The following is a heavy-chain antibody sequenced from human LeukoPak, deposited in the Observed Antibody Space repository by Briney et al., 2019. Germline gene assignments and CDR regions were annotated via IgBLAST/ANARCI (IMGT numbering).Heavy chain of an antibody. CDR2: MYYSGST. V-gene: IGHV4-39*07. Sequence: SSETLSLTCTVSGGSISSSSHYWGWIRQPPGKGLEWIGSMYYSGSTYYNPSLKSRVTISVDTSKNQFSLKLSSVTAADTAVYYCARVGGVTMIVVLIGDGFDIWGQGTMVTVSS. D-gene: IGHD3-22*01. CDR1: GGSISSSSHY. CDR3: ARVGGVTMIVVLIGDGFDI. J-gene: IGHJ3*02.